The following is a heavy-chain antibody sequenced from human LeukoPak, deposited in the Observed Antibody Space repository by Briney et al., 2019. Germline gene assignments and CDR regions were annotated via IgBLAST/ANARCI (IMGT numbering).Heavy chain of an antibody. CDR2: IRHDGSAR. D-gene: IGHD6-19*01. Sequence: GGSLRLSCVASGFTFNNYWMTWVRQAPGKGLEWVANIRHDGSARYYGDSVKGRSTISRDDAKNSLFLQMNSLRADDTALYYCARDNSGFDYWGQGTLVTVSS. J-gene: IGHJ4*02. CDR1: GFTFNNYW. CDR3: ARDNSGFDY. V-gene: IGHV3-7*01.